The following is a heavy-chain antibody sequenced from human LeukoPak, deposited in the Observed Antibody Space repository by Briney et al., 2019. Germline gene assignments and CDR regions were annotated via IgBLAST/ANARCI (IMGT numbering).Heavy chain of an antibody. CDR1: GGSISSGDYY. CDR2: IYYSGST. D-gene: IGHD3-22*01. J-gene: IGHJ4*02. Sequence: SETLSLTCTVSGGSISSGDYYWRWIRQPPGKGRERNGYIYYSGSTYYNPSLKSRVTISVDTSKNQFSLKLSAVTAADTAVYYCARRHMYYYDSSGYLRDYWGQGTLVTVSS. CDR3: ARRHMYYYDSSGYLRDY. V-gene: IGHV4-30-4*08.